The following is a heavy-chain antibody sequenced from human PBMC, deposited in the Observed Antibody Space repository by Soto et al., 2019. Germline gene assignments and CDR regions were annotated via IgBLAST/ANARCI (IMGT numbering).Heavy chain of an antibody. CDR1: GGTFSSYA. J-gene: IGHJ6*02. V-gene: IGHV1-69*12. Sequence: QVQLVQSGAEVKKPGSSVKVSCKASGGTFSSYAISWVRQAPGQGLEWMGGVIPIFGTANYAQKFQGRVTITADGSTSTGYMKLSSLRTEDTAVYYCARARMLGVYYYYGMDVWGQGTTVTVSS. CDR3: ARARMLGVYYYYGMDV. D-gene: IGHD3-10*02. CDR2: VIPIFGTA.